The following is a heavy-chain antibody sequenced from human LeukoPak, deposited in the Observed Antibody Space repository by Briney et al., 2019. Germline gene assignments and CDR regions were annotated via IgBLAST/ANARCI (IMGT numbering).Heavy chain of an antibody. Sequence: PGGSLRLSCAASGFTFDDYGMSWVRQAPGKGLEWVSGINWNGGSTGYADSVKGRFTISRDNAKNSLYLQMNSLRAEDTALYYCARGADYDILTGYYEPYYMDVWGKGTTVTVSS. D-gene: IGHD3-9*01. J-gene: IGHJ6*03. CDR1: GFTFDDYG. CDR2: INWNGGST. V-gene: IGHV3-20*04. CDR3: ARGADYDILTGYYEPYYMDV.